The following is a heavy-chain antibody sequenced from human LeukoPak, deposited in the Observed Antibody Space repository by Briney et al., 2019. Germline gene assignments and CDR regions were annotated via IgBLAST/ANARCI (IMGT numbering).Heavy chain of an antibody. CDR2: INPSGGST. D-gene: IGHD6-6*01. CDR3: ARGLSRSIAARPLPFY. V-gene: IGHV1-46*01. Sequence: ASVKVSCKASGYTFTSYYMHWVRQAPGQGLEWMGMINPSGGSTSYAQKFQGRVTITRDTSTSTVYMELSSLRSEDTAVYYCARGLSRSIAARPLPFYWGQGTLVTVSS. J-gene: IGHJ4*02. CDR1: GYTFTSYY.